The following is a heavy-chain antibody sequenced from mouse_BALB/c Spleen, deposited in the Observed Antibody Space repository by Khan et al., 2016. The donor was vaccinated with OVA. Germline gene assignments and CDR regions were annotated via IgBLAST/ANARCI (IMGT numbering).Heavy chain of an antibody. CDR3: ARIVLSGICAY. V-gene: IGHV1-7*01. CDR1: GYTFTTYW. Sequence: QVQLQQSGAELAKPGASVKMSCKASGYTFTTYWMHWVKQRPGQGLEWIGYIDHSTGYTESQQKFKDKATLTTDKSSSTAYMQRSSLTSEDSAVYYCARIVLSGICAYWGQGTLVTVSA. D-gene: IGHD1-1*02. J-gene: IGHJ3*01. CDR2: IDHSTGYT.